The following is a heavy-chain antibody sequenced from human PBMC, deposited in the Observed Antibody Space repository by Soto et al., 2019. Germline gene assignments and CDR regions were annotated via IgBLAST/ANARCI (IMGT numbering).Heavy chain of an antibody. Sequence: EVHLVESGGGVVQPGGSLRLSCAASGFSFSTWMHWVRQAPGKGLVWLSRINSDGSSISYADSVKGRSFVSRDNAKNTLYLQINSLTAEDTAVYYCTRGASGYGNFDYWGQGVLLTVSS. J-gene: IGHJ4*02. CDR3: TRGASGYGNFDY. V-gene: IGHV3-74*01. CDR1: GFSFSTW. CDR2: INSDGSSI. D-gene: IGHD5-12*01.